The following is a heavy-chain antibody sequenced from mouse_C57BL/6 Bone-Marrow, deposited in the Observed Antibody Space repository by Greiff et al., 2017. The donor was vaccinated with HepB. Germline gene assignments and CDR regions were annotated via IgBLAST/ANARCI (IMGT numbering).Heavy chain of an antibody. CDR1: GYTFTSYW. CDR2: IHPNSGST. Sequence: QVQLQQPGAELVKPGASVKLSCKASGYTFTSYWMPWVQQRPGQGLEWIGMIHPNSGSTNYNDTLKSKATLTVDKSSSTAYMQLSSLTSEDSAFYYCARKKEHYAMDDWGPGTSVTVST. CDR3: ARKKEHYAMDD. J-gene: IGHJ4*01. V-gene: IGHV1-64*01.